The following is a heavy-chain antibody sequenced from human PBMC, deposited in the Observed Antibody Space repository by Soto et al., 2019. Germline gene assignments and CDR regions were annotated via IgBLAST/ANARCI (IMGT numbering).Heavy chain of an antibody. CDR3: ARVGGTGTGWFDP. J-gene: IGHJ5*02. V-gene: IGHV3-48*03. CDR2: ISSSGSTI. CDR1: GFTFSSYE. D-gene: IGHD1-7*01. Sequence: GGSLRLSCAASGFTFSSYEMNWVRQAPGKGLEWVSYISSSGSTIYYADSVKGRFTISRDNAKNSLYLQMNSLRAEDTAVYYCARVGGTGTGWFDPWGQGTLFTVSS.